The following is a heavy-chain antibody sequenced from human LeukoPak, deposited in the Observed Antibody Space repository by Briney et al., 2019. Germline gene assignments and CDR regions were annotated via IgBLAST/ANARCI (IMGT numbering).Heavy chain of an antibody. CDR3: ARGLDSSGYYSRPR. Sequence: GGSLRLSCAASGFIFSSYEMNWVRQAPGKGLEWVSYISSGGSTIYYADSVKGRFTISRDNAKNSLYLQMNSLRAEDTAVYYCARGLDSSGYYSRPRWGQGTLVTVSS. D-gene: IGHD3-22*01. J-gene: IGHJ4*02. CDR1: GFIFSSYE. CDR2: ISSGGSTI. V-gene: IGHV3-48*03.